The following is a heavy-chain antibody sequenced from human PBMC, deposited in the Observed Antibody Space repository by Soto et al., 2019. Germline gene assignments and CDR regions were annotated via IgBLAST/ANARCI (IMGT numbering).Heavy chain of an antibody. CDR3: AKEKAYVPIPLFYMDV. Sequence: PGGSLRLSCAASGFTFSSYAMSWVRQAPGKGLEWVSAISGSGGSTYYADSVKGRFTISRDNSKNTLYLQMNSLRAEDTAVYYCAKEKAYVPIPLFYMDVWGKGTTVTVSS. J-gene: IGHJ6*03. CDR1: GFTFSSYA. CDR2: ISGSGGST. D-gene: IGHD2-8*01. V-gene: IGHV3-23*01.